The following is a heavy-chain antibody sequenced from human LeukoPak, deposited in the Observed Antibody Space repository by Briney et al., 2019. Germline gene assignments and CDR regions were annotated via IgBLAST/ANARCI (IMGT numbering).Heavy chain of an antibody. D-gene: IGHD7-27*01. CDR3: ALGIPTTAMIHY. CDR1: GYTFTSCA. Sequence: ASVKVSCKASGYTFTSCAMHWVRQAPGQRLEWMGWINAGNGNTKYSQKFQGRVTITRDTSASTAYMELSSLRSEDTAVYYCALGIPTTAMIHYWAQGTLVTVSS. CDR2: INAGNGNT. J-gene: IGHJ4*02. V-gene: IGHV1-3*01.